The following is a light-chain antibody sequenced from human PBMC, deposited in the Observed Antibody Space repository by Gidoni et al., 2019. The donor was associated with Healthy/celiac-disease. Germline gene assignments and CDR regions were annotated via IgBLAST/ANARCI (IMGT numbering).Light chain of an antibody. V-gene: IGKV3-20*01. CDR2: GAS. Sequence: EIVLTPSPGTLSLSPGERPTLSCRASQSVSSSYLAWYQQKPGQAPRRLIYGASSRATGIPDRFSGSGSGTDFTLTISRLEPEDFAVYYCQQYGSSPPYTFGQGTKLEIK. J-gene: IGKJ2*01. CDR1: QSVSSSY. CDR3: QQYGSSPPYT.